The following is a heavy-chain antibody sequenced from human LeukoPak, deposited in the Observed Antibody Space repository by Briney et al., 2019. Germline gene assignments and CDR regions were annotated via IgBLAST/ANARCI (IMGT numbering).Heavy chain of an antibody. D-gene: IGHD3-3*01. CDR2: INHDGSEK. CDR1: GFTFNTYW. Sequence: AGSVRRSGAASGFTFNTYWMTWLRHAPGLGLLGGANINHDGSEKNYVDSVKGRFTISRDNAKKSLYLPMSSLRGEDTAVYYCATQASYDFWSGLYYFDNWGQGTLVGVSS. CDR3: ATQASYDFWSGLYYFDN. V-gene: IGHV3-7*01. J-gene: IGHJ4*02.